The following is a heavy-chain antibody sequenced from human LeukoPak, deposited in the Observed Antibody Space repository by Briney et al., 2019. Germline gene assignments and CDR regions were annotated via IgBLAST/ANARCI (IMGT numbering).Heavy chain of an antibody. CDR1: GGSISGGGYS. D-gene: IGHD4-17*01. CDR2: IYHSGST. J-gene: IGHJ5*02. Sequence: SGTLSLTCAVSGGSISGGGYSWSWIRQPPGKGLEWIGYIYHSGSTYYNPSLKSRVTISVDRSKNQFSLKLSSVTAADTAVYYCARESDYGESNWFDPWGQGTLVTVSS. V-gene: IGHV4-30-2*01. CDR3: ARESDYGESNWFDP.